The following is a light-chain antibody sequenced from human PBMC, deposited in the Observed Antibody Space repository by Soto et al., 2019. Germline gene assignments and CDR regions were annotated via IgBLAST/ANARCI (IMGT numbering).Light chain of an antibody. J-gene: IGLJ2*01. CDR1: NSDVGGYNY. V-gene: IGLV2-11*01. CDR2: DVN. CDR3: CSYAGSYTLL. Sequence: QSVLTQPRSVSESPGQSVTISCTGTNSDVGGYNYVSWYQQHPGKAPKLMIYDVNKRPSGVPDRFSGSKSGNTASLTVSGLQAEDEANYYCCSYAGSYTLLFGGGTKLTV.